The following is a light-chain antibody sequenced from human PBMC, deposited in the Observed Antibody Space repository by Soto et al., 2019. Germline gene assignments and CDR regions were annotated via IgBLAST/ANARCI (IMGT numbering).Light chain of an antibody. CDR1: QNINSN. Sequence: EILMTQSPLTLSVSPGEGATLSCRASQNINSNLAWYQQRPGQAPRVLIYGASSRASGIPDRFSGSGSGTDFTLTITRLEPEDFAVYYCQQYKDWPPLTFGGGTRVESK. CDR3: QQYKDWPPLT. CDR2: GAS. V-gene: IGKV3D-15*01. J-gene: IGKJ4*01.